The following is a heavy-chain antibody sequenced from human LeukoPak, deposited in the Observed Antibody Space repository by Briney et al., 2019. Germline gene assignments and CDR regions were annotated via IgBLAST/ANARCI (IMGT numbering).Heavy chain of an antibody. D-gene: IGHD3-3*01. CDR2: IIPIFGTA. V-gene: IGHV1-69*13. Sequence: ASVKVSCKASGGIFSSCVISWVRQAPGQGLEWMGGIIPIFGTANYAQKFQGRVTITADESTSTAYMELSSLRSEDTAVYYCARDRLITIFGVVKPLLQFDPRGQGTLVTVSS. CDR1: GGIFSSCV. J-gene: IGHJ5*02. CDR3: ARDRLITIFGVVKPLLQFDP.